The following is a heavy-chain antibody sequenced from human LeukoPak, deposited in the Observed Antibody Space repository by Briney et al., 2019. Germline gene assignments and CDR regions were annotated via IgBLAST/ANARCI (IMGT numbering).Heavy chain of an antibody. D-gene: IGHD6-13*01. V-gene: IGHV4-39*01. CDR2: IYYSGST. Sequence: SETLSLTCTVSGGSISSSSYYWGWIRQPPGKGLEWIGSIYYSGSTYYNPSLKSRVTISVDTSKNQFSLKLSSVTAADTAVYYCASLRYSSSWYFDYWGQGTLVTVS. CDR3: ASLRYSSSWYFDY. J-gene: IGHJ4*02. CDR1: GGSISSSSYY.